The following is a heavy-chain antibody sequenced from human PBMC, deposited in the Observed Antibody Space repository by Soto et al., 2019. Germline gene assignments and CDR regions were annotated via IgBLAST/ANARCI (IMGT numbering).Heavy chain of an antibody. V-gene: IGHV3-21*02. J-gene: IGHJ4*02. Sequence: QLVESGGGLVKPGGSLRLSCAASGFPFSSFSLNWIRQAPGNGLEWVSSIGRVSTYIYYADSVRGRFTVSRDNAKNSVYLQMNGLTAEDSGIYYCARVTAGSGSYQIDLWGQGTLVTVSS. CDR3: ARVTAGSGSYQIDL. CDR2: IGRVSTYI. D-gene: IGHD3-10*01. CDR1: GFPFSSFS.